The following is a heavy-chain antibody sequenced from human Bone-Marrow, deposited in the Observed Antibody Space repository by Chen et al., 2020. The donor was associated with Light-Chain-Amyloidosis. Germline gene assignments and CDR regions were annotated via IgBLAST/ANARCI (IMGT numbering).Heavy chain of an antibody. CDR2: IYPDDSDA. CDR3: ARRRDGYNFDY. CDR1: GYTFPNYW. J-gene: IGHJ4*02. Sequence: EVQLEQSGPEVQKPGESLNISCQGSGYTFPNYWIGWVRQMPGKGLEWMGVIYPDDSDARYSPSFEGQVTISADKSITTAYLQWRSLKASDTAMYYCARRRDGYNFDYWGQGTLVTVSS. V-gene: IGHV5-51*01. D-gene: IGHD5-12*01.